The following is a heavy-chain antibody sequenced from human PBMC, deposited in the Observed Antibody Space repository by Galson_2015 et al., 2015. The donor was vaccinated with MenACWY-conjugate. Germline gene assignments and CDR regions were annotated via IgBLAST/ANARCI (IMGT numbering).Heavy chain of an antibody. V-gene: IGHV1-24*01. D-gene: IGHD1-1*01. CDR1: GYTLTELS. CDR3: ATARQLERRWGFDY. J-gene: IGHJ4*02. CDR2: FDPEDGET. Sequence: SVKVSCKVSGYTLTELSMHWVRQAPGKGLEWMGGFDPEDGETIYAQKFQGRVTMTEDTSTDTAYMELSSLRSEDTAVYYCATARQLERRWGFDYWGQGTLVTVSP.